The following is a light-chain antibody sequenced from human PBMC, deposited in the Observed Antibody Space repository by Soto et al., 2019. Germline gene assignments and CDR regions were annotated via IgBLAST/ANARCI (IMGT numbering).Light chain of an antibody. J-gene: IGKJ5*01. CDR1: QGISSW. CDR3: QQANSFPIT. V-gene: IGKV1-12*01. Sequence: DIQMTQSPSSVSASVGGRVTITCRASQGISSWLAWYQQRPGKAPKFLIYEASSLQYGVPPRFRGSGSGTDFTLTITGLQPEDSATYFCQQANSFPITFGQGTRLEIK. CDR2: EAS.